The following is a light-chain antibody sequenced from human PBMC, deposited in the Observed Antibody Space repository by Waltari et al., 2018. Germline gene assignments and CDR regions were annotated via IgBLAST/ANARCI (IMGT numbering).Light chain of an antibody. J-gene: IGLJ2*01. V-gene: IGLV2-8*01. CDR2: EVS. CDR3: SSYAGSEVVI. CDR1: SSDVGGYNH. Sequence: QSALTQPPSASGSPGQSVTVSCTGTSSDVGGYNHVTWYQQHPGKAPKLMLYEVSKRPSGVPDRFSGSKSGNTASLTVSGLQAEDEADYYCSSYAGSEVVIFGGGTKLTVL.